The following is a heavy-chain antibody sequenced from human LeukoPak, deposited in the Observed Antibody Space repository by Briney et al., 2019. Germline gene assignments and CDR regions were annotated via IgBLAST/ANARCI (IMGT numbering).Heavy chain of an antibody. D-gene: IGHD6-13*01. V-gene: IGHV4-4*02. CDR3: ASHLPDSSNWTIHGN. Sequence: GSLRLSCAASGFTFSNAWMSWVRQPPGKGLEWIGEIYHSGSTNYNPSLMSRVTISADTSKNQFSLKLSSVTAADTAVYYCASHLPDSSNWTIHGNWGQGTLVTVSS. CDR1: GFTFSNAW. J-gene: IGHJ4*02. CDR2: IYHSGST.